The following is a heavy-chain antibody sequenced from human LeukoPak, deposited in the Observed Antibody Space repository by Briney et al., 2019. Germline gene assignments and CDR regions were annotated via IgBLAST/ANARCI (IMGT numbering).Heavy chain of an antibody. Sequence: GGSLRLSCAASGFTFSSYAMHWVRQAPGKGLEWVAVISYDGSNKYYADSVKGRFTISRDNSKNTLYPQMNSLRAEDTAVYYCARATPEDAFDIWGQGTMVTVSS. CDR2: ISYDGSNK. CDR3: ARATPEDAFDI. J-gene: IGHJ3*02. V-gene: IGHV3-30-3*01. CDR1: GFTFSSYA.